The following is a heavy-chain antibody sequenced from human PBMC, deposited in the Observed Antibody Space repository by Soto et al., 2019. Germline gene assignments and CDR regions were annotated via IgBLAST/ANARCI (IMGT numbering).Heavy chain of an antibody. CDR3: AKGFNYYDSSGYLYYFDY. CDR1: GFAFSSYA. Sequence: LRLSCAASGFAFSSYAMSWVRQAPGKGLEWVSAISGSGGSTYYADSVKGRLTISRDNSKNTLYLQMNSLRAEDTAVYYCAKGFNYYDSSGYLYYFDYWGQGTLVTVSS. CDR2: ISGSGGST. V-gene: IGHV3-23*01. J-gene: IGHJ4*02. D-gene: IGHD3-22*01.